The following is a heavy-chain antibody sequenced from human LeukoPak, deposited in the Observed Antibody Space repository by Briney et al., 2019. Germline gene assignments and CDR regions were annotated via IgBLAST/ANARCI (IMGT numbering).Heavy chain of an antibody. Sequence: ASVKVSCKASGYTFTSYAMHWVRQAPGQRLEWMGWSNAGNGNTKYSQEFQGRVTITRDTSASTAYMEPSSLRSEDMAVYYCARGKSLYRGSSETVDYWGQGTLVTVSS. CDR1: GYTFTSYA. D-gene: IGHD1-26*01. J-gene: IGHJ4*02. V-gene: IGHV1-3*02. CDR2: SNAGNGNT. CDR3: ARGKSLYRGSSETVDY.